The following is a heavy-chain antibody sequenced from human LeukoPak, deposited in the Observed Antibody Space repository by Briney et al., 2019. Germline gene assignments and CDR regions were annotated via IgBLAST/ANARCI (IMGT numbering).Heavy chain of an antibody. CDR1: GFTFSSYA. Sequence: GGSLRLSYAASGFTFSSYAMSWVRQAPGKGLEWVSAISGSGGSTYYADSVKGRFTISRDNSKNTLYLQMNSLRAEDTAVYYCTKSVPGWLLSPDYWGQGTLVTVSS. V-gene: IGHV3-23*01. CDR3: TKSVPGWLLSPDY. D-gene: IGHD5-12*01. CDR2: ISGSGGST. J-gene: IGHJ4*02.